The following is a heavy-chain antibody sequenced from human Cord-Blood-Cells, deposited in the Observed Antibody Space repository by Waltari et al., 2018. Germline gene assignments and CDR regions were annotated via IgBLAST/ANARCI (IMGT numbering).Heavy chain of an antibody. J-gene: IGHJ5*02. CDR1: GGSFSGYY. CDR2: INHSGST. CDR3: ARGRRLRITMVRGVINWFDP. V-gene: IGHV4-34*01. Sequence: QVQLQQWGAGLLKPSETLSLTCAVYGGSFSGYYWSWIRQPPGKGLEWIGEINHSGSTNSNPSLKSRVTISVDTSKNQFSLKLSSVTAADTAVYYCARGRRLRITMVRGVINWFDPWGQGTLVTVSS. D-gene: IGHD3-10*01.